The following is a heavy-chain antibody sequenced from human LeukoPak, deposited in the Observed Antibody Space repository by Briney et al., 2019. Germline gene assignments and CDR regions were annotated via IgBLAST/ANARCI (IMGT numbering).Heavy chain of an antibody. CDR1: GFTFSNYW. V-gene: IGHV3-7*01. J-gene: IGHJ1*01. D-gene: IGHD3-22*01. CDR2: IKQDGIEK. CDR3: ARGSSGYYCDHFQT. Sequence: GGSLRLSCAASGFTFSNYWMTWIRQAPGKGLEWVANIKQDGIEKYYVDSVEGRFTVSRDNTKNSLFLQMDSLRAEDTAVYYCARGSSGYYCDHFQTCGQGSLVTVSS.